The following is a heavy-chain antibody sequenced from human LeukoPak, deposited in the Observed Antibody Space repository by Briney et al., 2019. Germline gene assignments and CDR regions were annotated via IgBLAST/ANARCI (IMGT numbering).Heavy chain of an antibody. V-gene: IGHV1-2*02. D-gene: IGHD7-27*01. CDR2: INPNSGDT. J-gene: IGHJ3*02. CDR1: GYTFTGYY. Sequence: ASVKVSCKPSGYTFTGYYMYWVRQAPGQGLEWIGWINPNSGDTNYAQKFQGRVTMTTDTSISTAYMEVSRLRSDDMAVYYCARDILTDDAFDIWGQGTMVTVSS. CDR3: ARDILTDDAFDI.